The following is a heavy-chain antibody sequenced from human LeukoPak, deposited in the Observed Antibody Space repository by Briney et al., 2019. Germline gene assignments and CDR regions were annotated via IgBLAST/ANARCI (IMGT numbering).Heavy chain of an antibody. D-gene: IGHD5-18*01. CDR3: AREGRGYSYAFEY. J-gene: IGHJ4*02. CDR1: GFTFSNYW. V-gene: IGHV3-74*01. Sequence: QPGGSLRLSCAASGFTFSNYWMHCVRQAPGKGLVWVSRINSDGSSTTYADSVKGRFTISRDNGQNTLYLQMNSLRAEDTAVYYCAREGRGYSYAFEYWGQGTLVTVSS. CDR2: INSDGSST.